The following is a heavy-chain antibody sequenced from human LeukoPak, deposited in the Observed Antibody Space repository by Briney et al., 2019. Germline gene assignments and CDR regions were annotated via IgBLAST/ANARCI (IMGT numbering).Heavy chain of an antibody. D-gene: IGHD4-23*01. CDR2: INPNSVTT. CDR1: GYTFTDYY. J-gene: IGHJ6*03. V-gene: IGHV1-2*02. CDR3: ARGKLDYGGNSYYYYYMDV. Sequence: ASVKVSCKASGYTFTDYYMHWVRQAPGQGLEWMGWINPNSVTTNYAQKFQGRVTMTRNTSISTAYMELSSLRSEDTAVYYCARGKLDYGGNSYYYYYMDVWGKGTTVTVSS.